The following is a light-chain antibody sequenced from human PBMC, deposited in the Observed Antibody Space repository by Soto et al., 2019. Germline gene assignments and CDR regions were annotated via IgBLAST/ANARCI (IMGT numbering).Light chain of an antibody. CDR3: MQALQTPIT. CDR1: QVLLHSNGYNY. Sequence: DIVMTQSPLSLPGTPGEPSSISCVSSQVLLHSNGYNYLDWYLQKPGQSPQLLIYLGSNRSSGVPDRFSGSGSGTDFTLKISRVEAEDVGVYYCMQALQTPITFGQGTRLEIK. CDR2: LGS. V-gene: IGKV2-28*01. J-gene: IGKJ5*01.